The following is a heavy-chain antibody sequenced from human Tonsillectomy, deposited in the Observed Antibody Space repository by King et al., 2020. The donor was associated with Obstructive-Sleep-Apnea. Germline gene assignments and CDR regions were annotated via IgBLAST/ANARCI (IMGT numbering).Heavy chain of an antibody. V-gene: IGHV2-70*15. CDR1: GFSLNTGGVC. D-gene: IGHD6-13*01. CDR2: IDWDDDE. CDR3: PRSHSSRCGLLGY. Sequence: QVTLRESGPALVKPTQTLTLTCTFSGFSLNTGGVCLSWIRQPPGKALEWLARIDWDDDEYYSPSLETRLTISKDTSKNQVVLTMTNMDRVDTATYYGPRSHSSRCGLLGYWGQGTLVTVSS. J-gene: IGHJ4*02.